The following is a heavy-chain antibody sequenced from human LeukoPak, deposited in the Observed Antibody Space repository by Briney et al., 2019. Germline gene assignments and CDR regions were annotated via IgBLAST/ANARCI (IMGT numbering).Heavy chain of an antibody. CDR2: IYYSGST. Sequence: PSETLSLTCTVSGGSISSYCWSWIRQPPGKGLEWIGYIYYSGSTNYNPSLKSRVTISVDTSKNQFSLKLSSVTAADTAVYYCARGNRLLRLGESLDLWGRGTLVTVSS. V-gene: IGHV4-59*01. CDR3: ARGNRLLRLGESLDL. J-gene: IGHJ2*01. D-gene: IGHD3-16*01. CDR1: GGSISSYC.